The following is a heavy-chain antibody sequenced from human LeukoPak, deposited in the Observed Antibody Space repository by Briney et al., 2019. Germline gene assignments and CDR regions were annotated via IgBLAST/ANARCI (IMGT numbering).Heavy chain of an antibody. V-gene: IGHV3-74*01. CDR3: AKGITMIVVDNDYFDY. D-gene: IGHD3-22*01. CDR1: GFSFSNFW. CDR2: ISSDGSDT. Sequence: GGSLRLSCAASGFSFSNFWMHWVRQAPGKGLVWVSRISSDGSDTIYADSVKGRFTISRDNSKNTLYLQMNSLRAEDTAVYYCAKGITMIVVDNDYFDYWGQGTLVTVSS. J-gene: IGHJ4*02.